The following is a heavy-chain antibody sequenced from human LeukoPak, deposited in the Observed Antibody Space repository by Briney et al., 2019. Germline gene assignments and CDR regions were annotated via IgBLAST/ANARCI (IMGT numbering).Heavy chain of an antibody. D-gene: IGHD3-10*01. CDR1: GFTHYRYG. CDR2: IWFDGTNK. Sequence: GGPLRLSCGPWGFTHYRYGSHGARRAPGEAVKWLAVIWFDGTNKYYADSVKGRFTISRDNSKNTLYVQRNSLRAEDTAVYYCARDHGSGSSPDYWGQGTLVTVSS. V-gene: IGHV3-33*01. CDR3: ARDHGSGSSPDY. J-gene: IGHJ4*02.